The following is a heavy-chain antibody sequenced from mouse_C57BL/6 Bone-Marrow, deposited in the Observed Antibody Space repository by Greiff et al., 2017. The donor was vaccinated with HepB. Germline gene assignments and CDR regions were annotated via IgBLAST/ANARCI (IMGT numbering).Heavy chain of an antibody. CDR2: ISSGSSTI. CDR1: GFTFSDYG. J-gene: IGHJ2*01. CDR3: ARMWDYGSSYVDY. Sequence: EVKLEESGGGLVKPGGSLKLSCAASGFTFSDYGMHWVRQAPEKGLEWVAYISSGSSTIYYADTLKGRFTISRDNAKNTLFLQMTSLRSEDTAMYYCARMWDYGSSYVDYWGQGTTLTVSS. D-gene: IGHD1-1*01. V-gene: IGHV5-17*01.